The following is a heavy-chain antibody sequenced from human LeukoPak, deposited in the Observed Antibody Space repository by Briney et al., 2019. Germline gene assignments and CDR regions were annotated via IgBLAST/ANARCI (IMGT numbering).Heavy chain of an antibody. D-gene: IGHD6-19*01. Sequence: SETLSLTCTVSGGSISNYQWSWIRQPPGKGLEWIGNIYYSGSANYNPSLQSRVIISVDTSKNQFSLRLSSVTAADTAMYYCVKSGGYGLIDYWGQGTLVTVSS. CDR1: GGSISNYQ. J-gene: IGHJ4*02. V-gene: IGHV4-59*08. CDR3: VKSGGYGLIDY. CDR2: IYYSGSA.